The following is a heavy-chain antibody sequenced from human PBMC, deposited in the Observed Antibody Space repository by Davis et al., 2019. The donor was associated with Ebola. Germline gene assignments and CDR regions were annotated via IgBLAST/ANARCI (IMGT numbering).Heavy chain of an antibody. V-gene: IGHV4-34*12. Sequence: ESLKISCAASGFTFSAYSMNWVRQPPGKGLEWIGEIIHIGSTNYNPSLKSRVTISVDTSKNQFSLKLSSVTAADTAVYYCARKPARWENWFDPWGQGTLVTVSS. D-gene: IGHD2-2*01. CDR2: IIHIGST. CDR1: GFTFSAYS. J-gene: IGHJ5*02. CDR3: ARKPARWENWFDP.